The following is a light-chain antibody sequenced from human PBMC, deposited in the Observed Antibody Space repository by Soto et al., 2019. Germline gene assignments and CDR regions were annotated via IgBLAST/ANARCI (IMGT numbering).Light chain of an antibody. CDR3: QQAHSFPYT. J-gene: IGKJ2*01. CDR2: AAS. V-gene: IGKV1-12*01. CDR1: QDISSW. Sequence: DIQMTQSPSSVSASVGDRVTITCRASQDISSWLGWYQQNPGKAPKLLIYAASTLQSGVPSRFIGSGSGTDFTLTISSLQPEDGATYFCQQAHSFPYTFGQGTKLEIK.